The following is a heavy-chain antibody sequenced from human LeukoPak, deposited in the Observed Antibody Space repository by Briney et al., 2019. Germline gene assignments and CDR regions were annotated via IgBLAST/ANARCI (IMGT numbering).Heavy chain of an antibody. CDR3: ARIGGFGSSGSIDY. J-gene: IGHJ4*02. V-gene: IGHV1-46*01. Sequence: ASVKVSCKASGGTFTNYAINWVRQAPGQGLEWMGIINPSGGSTSYAQKFQGRVTMTRDMSTSTVYMELSSLRSEDTAVYYCARIGGFGSSGSIDYWGQGTLVTVSS. CDR2: INPSGGST. CDR1: GGTFTNYA. D-gene: IGHD2-15*01.